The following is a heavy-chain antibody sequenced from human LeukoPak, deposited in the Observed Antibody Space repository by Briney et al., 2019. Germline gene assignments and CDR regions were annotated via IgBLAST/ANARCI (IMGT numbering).Heavy chain of an antibody. CDR3: TRDGLVAANSWFDP. CDR1: GFTFSSYS. Sequence: TGGSLRLSCAASGFTFSSYSMNWVRQAPGKGLEWVSSISGSGTYIYYADSVKGRFTISRDNAKNSLYLQMNSLRAEDTAVYYCTRDGLVAANSWFDPWGQGTLVTVSS. J-gene: IGHJ5*02. V-gene: IGHV3-21*01. CDR2: ISGSGTYI. D-gene: IGHD2-15*01.